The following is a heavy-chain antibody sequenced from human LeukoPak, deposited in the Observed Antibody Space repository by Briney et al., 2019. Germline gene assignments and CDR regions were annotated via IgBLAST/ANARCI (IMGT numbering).Heavy chain of an antibody. J-gene: IGHJ6*03. Sequence: GGSLRLSCAASGFTFSSYAMHWVRQAPGKGLEWVAVISYDGSNKYYADSVKGRFTISRDNSKNTLYLQMNSLRAEDTAVYYCARDGGGRAGTLDYYYYYMDVWGKGTTVTVSS. D-gene: IGHD6-19*01. CDR2: ISYDGSNK. V-gene: IGHV3-30*01. CDR1: GFTFSSYA. CDR3: ARDGGGRAGTLDYYYYYMDV.